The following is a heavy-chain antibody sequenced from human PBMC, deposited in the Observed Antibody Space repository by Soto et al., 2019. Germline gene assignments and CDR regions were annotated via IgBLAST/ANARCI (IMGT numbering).Heavy chain of an antibody. J-gene: IGHJ3*02. D-gene: IGHD6-13*01. V-gene: IGHV3-9*01. Sequence: GGSLRLSCAASGFTFDDYAMHWVRQAPGKGLEWVSGISWNSGSIGYADSVKGRFTISRDNAKNSLYLQMNSLRAEDTALYYCAKGRFIAAAARDAFDIWGQGTMVTVSS. CDR2: ISWNSGSI. CDR1: GFTFDDYA. CDR3: AKGRFIAAAARDAFDI.